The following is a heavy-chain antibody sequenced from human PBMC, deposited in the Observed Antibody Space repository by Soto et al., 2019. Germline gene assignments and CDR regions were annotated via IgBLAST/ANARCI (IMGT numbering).Heavy chain of an antibody. Sequence: KTSETLSLTCAVSGGSVNGYHWNWIRQPPGKGLEWIGEINHTGGTHYNPSLKSRVTMSVDTSKNQFSLRLSSVTAADTAIYYCATRITVFGLLIPPFDPWGQGTQVTVSS. D-gene: IGHD3-3*01. J-gene: IGHJ5*02. CDR2: INHTGGT. CDR1: GGSVNGYH. V-gene: IGHV4-34*01. CDR3: ATRITVFGLLIPPFDP.